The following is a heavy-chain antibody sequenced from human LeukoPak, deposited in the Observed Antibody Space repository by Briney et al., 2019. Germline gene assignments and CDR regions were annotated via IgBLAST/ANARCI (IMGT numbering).Heavy chain of an antibody. CDR3: ARDGFDFWSGTHIDY. Sequence: SETLSLTCAVYGGSFSGYYWSWIRQPPGKGLEWIGEINHSGSTNYNPSLKSRVTISVDTSKNQCSLKLSSVTAADTAVYYCARDGFDFWSGTHIDYWGQGTLVTVSS. D-gene: IGHD3-3*01. CDR1: GGSFSGYY. V-gene: IGHV4-34*01. J-gene: IGHJ4*02. CDR2: INHSGST.